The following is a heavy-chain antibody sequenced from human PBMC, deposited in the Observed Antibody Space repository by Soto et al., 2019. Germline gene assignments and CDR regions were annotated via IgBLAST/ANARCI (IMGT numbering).Heavy chain of an antibody. Sequence: ASVKVSCKSSGYTFTSYAMHWVRQAPGQRLEWMGWINAGNGNTKYSQKFQGRVTITRDTSASTAYMELSSLRSEDTAVYYCARDLGYALTDYWGQGTLVTVSS. V-gene: IGHV1-3*01. CDR2: INAGNGNT. J-gene: IGHJ4*02. D-gene: IGHD2-15*01. CDR1: GYTFTSYA. CDR3: ARDLGYALTDY.